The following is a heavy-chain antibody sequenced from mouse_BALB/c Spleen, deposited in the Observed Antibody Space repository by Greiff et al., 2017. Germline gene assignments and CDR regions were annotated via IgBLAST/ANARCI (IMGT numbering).Heavy chain of an antibody. J-gene: IGHJ3*01. CDR3: ARDQAARATFAY. D-gene: IGHD3-1*01. CDR2: ISYDGSN. CDR1: GYSITSGYY. V-gene: IGHV3-6*02. Sequence: EVQVVESGPGLVKPSQSLSLTCSVTGYSITSGYYWNWIRQFPGNTLEWMGYISYDGSNNYNPSLKNRISITRDTSKNQFFLKLNSVTTEDTATYYCARDQAARATFAYWGQGTLVTVSA.